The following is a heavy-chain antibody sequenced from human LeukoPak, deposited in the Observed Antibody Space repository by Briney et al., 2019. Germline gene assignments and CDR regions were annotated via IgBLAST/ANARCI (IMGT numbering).Heavy chain of an antibody. CDR1: GGSISSYH. CDR2: IYYSGST. J-gene: IGHJ4*02. CDR3: ARASGDYGTLDY. V-gene: IGHV4-59*01. D-gene: IGHD4-17*01. Sequence: NTSETLSLTCTVSGGSISSYHWSWIRQPPGKGLEWIGYIYYSGSTNYNPSLKSRVTISVDTSKNQFSLKLSSVTAADTAVYYCARASGDYGTLDYWGQGTLVTVSS.